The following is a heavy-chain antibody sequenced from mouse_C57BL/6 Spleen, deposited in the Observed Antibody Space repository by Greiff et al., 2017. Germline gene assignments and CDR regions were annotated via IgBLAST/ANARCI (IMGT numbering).Heavy chain of an antibody. CDR3: APSYYGSSPAWFAY. CDR2: INPNNGGT. D-gene: IGHD1-1*01. J-gene: IGHJ3*01. V-gene: IGHV1-22*01. CDR1: GYTFTDYN. Sequence: EVQLQQSGPELVKPGASVKMSCKASGYTFTDYNMHWVKQSHGKSLEWIGYINPNNGGTSYNQKFKGKATLTVNKSSSTAYMELRSLTSEDSAVYYCAPSYYGSSPAWFAYWGQGTLVTVSA.